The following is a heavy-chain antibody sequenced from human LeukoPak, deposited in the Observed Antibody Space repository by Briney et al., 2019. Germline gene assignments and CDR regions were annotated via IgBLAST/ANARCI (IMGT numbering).Heavy chain of an antibody. CDR2: IKQDGSEK. D-gene: IGHD2-15*01. Sequence: GRSLRLSCAASGFTFSSYWMSWVRQAPGKGLEWVANIKQDGSEKYYVDSVKGRFTISRDNAKNSLYLQMNSLRAEDTAVYYCARDTSGYCSGGSCYDRGYYHYGMAVWGQGTTVTVSS. V-gene: IGHV3-7*03. J-gene: IGHJ6*02. CDR1: GFTFSSYW. CDR3: ARDTSGYCSGGSCYDRGYYHYGMAV.